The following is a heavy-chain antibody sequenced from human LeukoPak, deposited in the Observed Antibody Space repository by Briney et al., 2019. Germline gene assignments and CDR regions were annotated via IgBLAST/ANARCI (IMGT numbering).Heavy chain of an antibody. CDR2: MNPNSGNT. V-gene: IGHV1-8*01. CDR1: GYTFTSYD. D-gene: IGHD1-14*01. CDR3: ARNRISSQDAFDI. Sequence: GASVKVSCKASGYTFTSYDINWVRQATGQGLEWMGWMNPNSGNTGYAQKFQGRVTMTRNTSINTAYMELSSLRSEDTAVYYCARNRISSQDAFDIWGQGTMVTVSS. J-gene: IGHJ3*02.